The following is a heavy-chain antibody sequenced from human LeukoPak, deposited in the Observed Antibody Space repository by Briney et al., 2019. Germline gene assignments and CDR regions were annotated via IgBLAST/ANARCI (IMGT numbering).Heavy chain of an antibody. CDR3: ARDIPNYYYGLGTIQAFDY. CDR2: LNTDTGSP. CDR1: GYSFTTYA. Sequence: ASVKVSCKASGYSFTTYAMNWVRHAPGQGLEWMGWLNTDTGSPTYAQGFTGRFVFSLDTSVSTAYLQISSLKSEDTAVYYCARDIPNYYYGLGTIQAFDYWGQGALVIVSS. D-gene: IGHD3-10*01. J-gene: IGHJ4*02. V-gene: IGHV7-4-1*02.